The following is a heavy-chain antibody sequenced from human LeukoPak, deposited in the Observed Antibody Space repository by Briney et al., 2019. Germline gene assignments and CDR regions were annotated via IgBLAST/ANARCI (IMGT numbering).Heavy chain of an antibody. Sequence: GGSLRLSCAASGFTFSSYAMSWVRQAPGKGLEWVSAISGSVGITYYADSVKGRFTISRDNSKHTLYLQMNSLRAEDTAVYYCAKDRSVGTSRYYFDYWGQGTLVTVS. CDR1: GFTFSSYA. V-gene: IGHV3-23*01. CDR2: ISGSVGIT. CDR3: AKDRSVGTSRYYFDY. D-gene: IGHD2-2*01. J-gene: IGHJ4*02.